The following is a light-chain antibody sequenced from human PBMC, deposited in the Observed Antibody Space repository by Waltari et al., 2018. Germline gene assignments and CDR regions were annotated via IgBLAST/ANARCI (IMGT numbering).Light chain of an antibody. CDR2: GAS. Sequence: EIVMTQSPATLSVSLGERATLSCRASKDILANLAWYQQKPGQAPRLLIYGASLRATGIPARFSGSGSGTEFTLTLTSLQSEDSAIYYCQQYHIWHLYLTFGGGTKVEVK. CDR3: QQYHIWHLYLT. J-gene: IGKJ4*01. V-gene: IGKV3-15*01. CDR1: KDILAN.